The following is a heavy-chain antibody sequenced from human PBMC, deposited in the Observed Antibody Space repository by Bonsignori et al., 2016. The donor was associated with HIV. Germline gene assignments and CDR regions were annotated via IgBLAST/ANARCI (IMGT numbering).Heavy chain of an antibody. D-gene: IGHD3-10*01. V-gene: IGHV4-30-2*01. Sequence: WIRQPPGKGLEWIGYIYHSGSTYYNPSLKSRVTISVDRSKNQFSLKLSSVTAADTAVYYCARAPMVRGVATFDYWGPGEPWSPSPQ. J-gene: IGHJ4*02. CDR3: ARAPMVRGVATFDY. CDR2: IYHSGST.